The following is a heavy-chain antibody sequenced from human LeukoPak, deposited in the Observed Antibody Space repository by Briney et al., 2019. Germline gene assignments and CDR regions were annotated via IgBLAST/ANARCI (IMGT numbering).Heavy chain of an antibody. CDR2: ISGSGGST. V-gene: IGHV3-23*01. D-gene: IGHD3-22*01. J-gene: IGHJ4*02. CDR1: GFTFSTYA. Sequence: GGSLRLSCAASGFTFSTYAMSWVRQAPGKGLEWVSAISGSGGSTYYADSVKGRFTISRGNSKHTLYLQMNSLRAEDTAVYYCAKGDYDSSGPLNYYFDYWGQGTLVTVSS. CDR3: AKGDYDSSGPLNYYFDY.